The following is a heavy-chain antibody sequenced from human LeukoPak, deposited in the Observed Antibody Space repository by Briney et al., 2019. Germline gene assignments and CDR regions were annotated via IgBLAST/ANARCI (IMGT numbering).Heavy chain of an antibody. Sequence: ASVKVSCMASGYTFISYDINWVRQATGQGVEWMGWLNHKSGNTGYAQKFQGRVTMTRNTSISTDYMELSSLRSEDTAVYYCARCEYDFWSGDLNYYYYYMDVWGKGTTVTVSS. CDR1: GYTFISYD. CDR3: ARCEYDFWSGDLNYYYYYMDV. J-gene: IGHJ6*03. V-gene: IGHV1-8*01. D-gene: IGHD3-3*01. CDR2: LNHKSGNT.